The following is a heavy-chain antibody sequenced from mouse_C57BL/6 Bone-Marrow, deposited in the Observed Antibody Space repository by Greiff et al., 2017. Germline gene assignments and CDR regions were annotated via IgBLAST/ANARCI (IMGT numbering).Heavy chain of an antibody. J-gene: IGHJ2*01. CDR3: VREGSSGLPFDY. CDR1: GFSFNTYA. V-gene: IGHV10-1*01. D-gene: IGHD3-2*02. Sequence: DVKLVESGGGLVQPKGSLKLSCAASGFSFNTYAMNWVRQAPGKGLEWVARIRSKSNNYATYYADSVKDRFTISRDDSESMLYLQMNNLKTEDTAMYYCVREGSSGLPFDYWGQGTTLTVSS. CDR2: IRSKSNNYAT.